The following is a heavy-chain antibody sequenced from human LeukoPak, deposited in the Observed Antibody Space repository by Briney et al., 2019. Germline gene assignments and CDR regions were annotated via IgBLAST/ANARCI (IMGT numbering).Heavy chain of an antibody. J-gene: IGHJ4*02. V-gene: IGHV4-34*01. Sequence: KPSETLSLTCAVYGGSFSGYYWSWIRQPPGKGLEWIGEINHSGSTNYNPSLKSRVTISVDTSKNQFSLKLSSVTAADTAVYYCARRPGGRFDWLLYSRLSWFDYWGQGTLVTVSS. CDR2: INHSGST. CDR3: ARRPGGRFDWLLYSRLSWFDY. CDR1: GGSFSGYY. D-gene: IGHD3-9*01.